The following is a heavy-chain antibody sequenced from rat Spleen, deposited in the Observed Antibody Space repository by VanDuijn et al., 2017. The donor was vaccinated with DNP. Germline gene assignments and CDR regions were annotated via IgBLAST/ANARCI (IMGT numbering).Heavy chain of an antibody. V-gene: IGHV5-31*01. D-gene: IGHD4-6*01. Sequence: EVQLVESGGGLVQPGGSLKLSCVASGCTFNKYWMTWIRQVPGKGLEWVASISTSDGSSYYSDSVKGRFTISRDNAKNTQYLQMDSLRSEDTATYYCATWDLDYWGQGVMVTVSS. CDR1: GCTFNKYW. CDR2: ISTSDGSS. J-gene: IGHJ2*01. CDR3: ATWDLDY.